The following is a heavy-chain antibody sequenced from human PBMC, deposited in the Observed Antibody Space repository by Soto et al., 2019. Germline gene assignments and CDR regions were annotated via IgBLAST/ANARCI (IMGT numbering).Heavy chain of an antibody. CDR1: GFTLSSYA. CDR3: AKAFAERVTTWC. V-gene: IGHV3-23*01. J-gene: IGHJ4*02. D-gene: IGHD4-17*01. CDR2: ISSSGVST. Sequence: EVQLLESGGGLVQPGGSLRLSCAASGFTLSSYAMSWVRQAPGKGLEWVSAISSSGVSTYYADSVKGRFTISRDNSKNTLYLQMNSLRAEDTAVYYCAKAFAERVTTWCWGQGTLVTVSS.